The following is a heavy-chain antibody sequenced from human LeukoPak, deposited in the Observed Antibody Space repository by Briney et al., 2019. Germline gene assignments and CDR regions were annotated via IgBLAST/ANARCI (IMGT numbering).Heavy chain of an antibody. D-gene: IGHD3-3*01. CDR1: GFTFSSYW. CDR3: ARAEMSLRSLDV. Sequence: QTGGSLRLSCAASGFTFSSYWMHWVRQAPGKGLVWVSRINTDGSSTSYADSVKGRFTISRDNAKNMLYLQMNSLRAEDTAVYYCARAEMSLRSLDVWGKGTTVTVSS. V-gene: IGHV3-74*01. J-gene: IGHJ6*04. CDR2: INTDGSST.